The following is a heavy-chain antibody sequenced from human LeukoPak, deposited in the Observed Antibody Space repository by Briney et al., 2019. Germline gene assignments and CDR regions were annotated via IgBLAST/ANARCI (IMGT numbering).Heavy chain of an antibody. D-gene: IGHD5-18*01. CDR1: GFSFSAYG. CDR2: IWYDGSNK. J-gene: IGHJ6*02. CDR3: ARDRRPGHSSYYYGMDV. Sequence: GTSLRLSCVASGFSFSAYGMHWVRQAPGKGLEWVALIWYDGSNKYYADSVKGRFTISRDNSKNTLYLQMNSLRAEDTAVYYCARDRRPGHSSYYYGMDVWGQGTTVTVSS. V-gene: IGHV3-33*01.